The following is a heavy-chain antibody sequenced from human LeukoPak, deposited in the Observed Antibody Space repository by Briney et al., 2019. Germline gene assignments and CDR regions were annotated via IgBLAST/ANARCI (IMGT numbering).Heavy chain of an antibody. CDR1: GGSIRLYY. Sequence: AETLCLTCAVSGGSIRLYYRSWIRQPPGQGQKQIRYIYYNGSTNSNPSLKSRVFISVKTSKNLSCLMLSSVPAADPAGDYCARDLVSWGQGTLVTVSS. V-gene: IGHV4-59*01. CDR3: ARDLVS. J-gene: IGHJ5*02. CDR2: IYYNGST.